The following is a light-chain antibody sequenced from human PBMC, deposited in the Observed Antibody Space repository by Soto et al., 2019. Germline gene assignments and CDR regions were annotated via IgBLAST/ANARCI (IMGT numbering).Light chain of an antibody. Sequence: DIQMTQSPSTLSASVGDRVTITCRASRSISNWLAWYQQRPGIAPKLLISDASILQSGVPSRFSGSGSGTEFTLSISRLQTDDFATYYCQQYGSFSPITFGGGTKVDIK. V-gene: IGKV1-5*01. CDR1: RSISNW. CDR3: QQYGSFSPIT. CDR2: DAS. J-gene: IGKJ4*01.